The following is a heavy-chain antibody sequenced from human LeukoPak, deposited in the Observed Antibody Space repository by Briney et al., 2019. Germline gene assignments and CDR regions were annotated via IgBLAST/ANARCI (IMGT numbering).Heavy chain of an antibody. D-gene: IGHD3-22*01. J-gene: IGHJ3*02. Sequence: GGSLRLSCAASGFTFSSYAMHWVRQTPGKGLEWVSSISSSSSYIYYADSVKGRFTISRDNAKNSLYLQMNSLRAEDTAVYYCARDHYYDSSGYLPDAFDIRGQGTMVTVSS. CDR3: ARDHYYDSSGYLPDAFDI. CDR2: ISSSSSYI. V-gene: IGHV3-21*01. CDR1: GFTFSSYA.